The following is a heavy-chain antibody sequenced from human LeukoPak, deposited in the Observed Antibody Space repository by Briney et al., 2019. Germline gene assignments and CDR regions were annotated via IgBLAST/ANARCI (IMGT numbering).Heavy chain of an antibody. CDR2: ISSSSSYI. CDR1: GFTFSSYS. CDR3: ARAAIVGATREGN. Sequence: GGSLRLSCAASGFTFSSYSMNWVRQAPGKGLEWVSSISSSSSYIYYADSVKGRFTISRDNAKNSLYLQMNSLRAEDTAVYYCARAAIVGATREGNWGQGTLVTVSS. J-gene: IGHJ4*02. V-gene: IGHV3-21*01. D-gene: IGHD1-26*01.